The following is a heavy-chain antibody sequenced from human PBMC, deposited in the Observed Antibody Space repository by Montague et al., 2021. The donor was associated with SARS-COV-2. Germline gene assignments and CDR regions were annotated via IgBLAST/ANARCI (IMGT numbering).Heavy chain of an antibody. CDR2: INHSGTA. V-gene: IGHV4-34*01. CDR1: GGSFSGYY. CDR3: ARWDPQTLTLIGLRGKSASDY. J-gene: IGHJ4*02. D-gene: IGHD4-23*01. Sequence: SETLSLTCAVYGGSFSGYYWTWIRQSPGKGLEWIAEINHSGTANYNFNPSLRSRVTISVDPFKSQFSLKLSSVTAADTGVYYCARWDPQTLTLIGLRGKSASDYWGQGTLVTVSS.